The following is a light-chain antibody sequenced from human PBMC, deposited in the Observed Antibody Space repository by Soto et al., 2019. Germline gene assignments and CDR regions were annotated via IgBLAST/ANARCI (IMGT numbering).Light chain of an antibody. CDR3: GSEDSSLGAYV. J-gene: IGLJ1*01. Sequence: QSVMTQPPSVSAAPGQRVTISCSGSSSNIGGNSVSWYQQLPGTAPKLLIYDDNKRPSGIPDRFSGSKSGTSATLGITGFQTGDAADYYCGSEDSSLGAYVFGTGTKVTVL. CDR1: SSNIGGNS. V-gene: IGLV1-51*01. CDR2: DDN.